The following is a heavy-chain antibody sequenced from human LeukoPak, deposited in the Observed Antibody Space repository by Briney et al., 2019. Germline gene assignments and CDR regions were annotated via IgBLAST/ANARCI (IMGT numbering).Heavy chain of an antibody. D-gene: IGHD3-10*01. Sequence: SETLSLTCTVSGGSITSYYWSWIRQPPGKGLEWIGYIYDTGSTNYSPSLKSRVTISVDTSKNQFSLKLSSVTAADTAVYYCAGDKGRITMVREVAFDYWGQGTLVTVSS. J-gene: IGHJ4*02. V-gene: IGHV4-59*12. CDR1: GGSITSYY. CDR2: IYDTGST. CDR3: AGDKGRITMVREVAFDY.